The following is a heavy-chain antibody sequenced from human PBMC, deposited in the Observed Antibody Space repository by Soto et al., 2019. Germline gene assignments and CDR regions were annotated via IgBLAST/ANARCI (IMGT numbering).Heavy chain of an antibody. CDR1: GLTVSRSS. J-gene: IGHJ4*02. Sequence: EVQLVESGGGLIQPGGSRGLSCETPGLTVSRSSLSWVRQAPGMGLEWVSVILTGGETHYADSVKGRFTVARDNSQNTVYLHMNNLRGEDTATYYCARGYWRLGESYYFDYWGQGTLVTVSS. D-gene: IGHD3-16*01. V-gene: IGHV3-53*01. CDR2: ILTGGET. CDR3: ARGYWRLGESYYFDY.